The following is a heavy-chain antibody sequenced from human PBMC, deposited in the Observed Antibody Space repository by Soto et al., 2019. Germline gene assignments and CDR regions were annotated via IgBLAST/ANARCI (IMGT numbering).Heavy chain of an antibody. CDR1: GFTFSSYE. CDR3: ARDVAATSYYYYGMDV. CDR2: MSSSGSTI. J-gene: IGHJ6*02. D-gene: IGHD6-25*01. V-gene: IGHV3-48*03. Sequence: VQLVQSGGGLVQPGGSLRLSCAASGFTFSSYEINWFRQAPGKGLEWGSYMSSSGSTIYYADSVKGRFTIYRDNAKNSLYLQMNRLRAEDTAVYYCARDVAATSYYYYGMDVWGQGTTVTVSS.